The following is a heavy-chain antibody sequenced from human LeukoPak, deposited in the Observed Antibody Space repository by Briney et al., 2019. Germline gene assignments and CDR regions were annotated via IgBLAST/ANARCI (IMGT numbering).Heavy chain of an antibody. CDR1: GGSISSYY. CDR3: ARGLTTVDY. Sequence: SETLSLTCTVSGGSISSYYWSWIRQPPGKGLEWIGYIYYSGSTNYNPSLKSRVTISIDTSKNQFSLKLTSVTAADTAVYYCARGLTTVDYWGQGTLVTVSS. V-gene: IGHV4-59*01. J-gene: IGHJ4*02. D-gene: IGHD4-17*01. CDR2: IYYSGST.